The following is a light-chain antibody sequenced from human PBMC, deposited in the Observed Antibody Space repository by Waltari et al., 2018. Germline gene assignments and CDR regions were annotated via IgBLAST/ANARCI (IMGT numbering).Light chain of an antibody. V-gene: IGKV3-15*01. CDR3: QKYNNWPPVFT. CDR2: GAS. CDR1: ASVTSS. Sequence: SYRATASVTSSLAWYQDRPGQAPRPLNYGASTRATGGPARFSGSESVTDFTLTISSLQSEDFAIYYCQKYNNWPPVFTFGPGTRVDIK. J-gene: IGKJ3*01.